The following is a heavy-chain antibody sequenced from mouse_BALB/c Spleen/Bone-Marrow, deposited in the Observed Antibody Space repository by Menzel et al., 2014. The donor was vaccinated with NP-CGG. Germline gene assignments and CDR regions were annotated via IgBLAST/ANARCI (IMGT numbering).Heavy chain of an antibody. Sequence: LVESGPELVKPGASVKMSCKASGYTFTSYVMHWVKQKPGQGLEWIGYINPYNDGTKYNEKFKGKATLTSDKSSSTAYMELSSLTSEDSAVYYCARNYRYDGFAYWGQGTLVPVSA. D-gene: IGHD2-14*01. CDR1: GYTFTSYV. CDR2: INPYNDGT. J-gene: IGHJ3*01. V-gene: IGHV1-14*01. CDR3: ARNYRYDGFAY.